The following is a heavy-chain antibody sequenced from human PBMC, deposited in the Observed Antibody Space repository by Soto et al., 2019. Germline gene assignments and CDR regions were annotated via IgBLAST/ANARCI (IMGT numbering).Heavy chain of an antibody. Sequence: SETLSLTCTVSGGSISSGGYYWSWIRQHPGKGLEWIGYIYYSGSTYYNPSLKSRVTISVDTSKNQFSLKLSSVTAADTAVYYCARDINYSNYGWRGYYYMDVWGKGTTVTVSS. J-gene: IGHJ6*03. CDR3: ARDINYSNYGWRGYYYMDV. CDR2: IYYSGST. D-gene: IGHD4-4*01. V-gene: IGHV4-31*03. CDR1: GGSISSGGYY.